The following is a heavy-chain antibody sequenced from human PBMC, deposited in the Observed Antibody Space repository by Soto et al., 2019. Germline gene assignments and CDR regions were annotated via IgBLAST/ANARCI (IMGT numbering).Heavy chain of an antibody. Sequence: PSETLSFTCTVSGGSISSGDYYWSWIRQPPGKGLEWIGYIYYSGSTYYNPSLKSRVTISVDTSKNQFSLKLSSVTAADTAVYYCARGVGYGSGSEPSKNKKRTFDYWGQGTLVTVSS. J-gene: IGHJ4*02. CDR2: IYYSGST. CDR1: GGSISSGDYY. D-gene: IGHD3-10*01. V-gene: IGHV4-30-4*01. CDR3: ARGVGYGSGSEPSKNKKRTFDY.